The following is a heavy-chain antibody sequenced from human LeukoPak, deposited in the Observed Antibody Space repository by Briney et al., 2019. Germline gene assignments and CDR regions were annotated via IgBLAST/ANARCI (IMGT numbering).Heavy chain of an antibody. CDR2: INPNSGGT. V-gene: IGHV1-2*02. Sequence: ASVKVSCKASGYTFTGYYMHWVRQAPGQGLEWMGWINPNSGGTNYAQKFQGRVTMTRDTSISTAYMELSRLRFDDTAVYYCARERGKNIVVVPAAPYFDPWGQGTLVTVSS. J-gene: IGHJ5*02. D-gene: IGHD2-2*01. CDR1: GYTFTGYY. CDR3: ARERGKNIVVVPAAPYFDP.